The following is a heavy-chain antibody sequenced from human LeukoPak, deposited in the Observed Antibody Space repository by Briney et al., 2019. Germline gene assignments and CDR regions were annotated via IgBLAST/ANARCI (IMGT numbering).Heavy chain of an antibody. Sequence: PGGSLRLSCAASGFTFSSYAMSWVRQAPGKGLEWVSAISGSGGSTNYADSVKGRFTISRDNSKNTLYLQMNSLRAEDTAVYYCAKGGILLWFGELLVYWGQGTLVTVSS. J-gene: IGHJ4*02. CDR2: ISGSGGST. V-gene: IGHV3-23*01. CDR1: GFTFSSYA. D-gene: IGHD3-10*01. CDR3: AKGGILLWFGELLVY.